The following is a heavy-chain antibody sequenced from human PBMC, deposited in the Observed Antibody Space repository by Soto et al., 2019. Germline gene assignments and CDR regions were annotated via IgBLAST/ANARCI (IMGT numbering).Heavy chain of an antibody. CDR1: GYTFTSYG. CDR3: ARDGSLGQQLVLAGYYYYYYGMDV. Sequence: ASVKVSCKASGYTFTSYGISWVRQAPGQGLEWMGWISAYNGNTNYAQKLQGRVTMTTDTSTSTAYMELRSLGSDDTAVYYCARDGSLGQQLVLAGYYYYYYGMDVWGQGTTVTVSS. J-gene: IGHJ6*02. CDR2: ISAYNGNT. V-gene: IGHV1-18*01. D-gene: IGHD6-13*01.